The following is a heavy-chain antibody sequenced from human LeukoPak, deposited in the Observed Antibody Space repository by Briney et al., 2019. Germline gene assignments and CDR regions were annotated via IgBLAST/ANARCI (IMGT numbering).Heavy chain of an antibody. Sequence: SQTLSLTCTVSGDSISSGSYFWSWIRQPAGKGLEWIGRISTTGSTNYNPSLKSRVTISVDTSKNQFSLKLSSVTAADTAVYYCARSLGGAVAFFDYWGQGTLVTVSS. D-gene: IGHD6-19*01. J-gene: IGHJ4*02. V-gene: IGHV4-61*02. CDR3: ARSLGGAVAFFDY. CDR1: GDSISSGSYF. CDR2: ISTTGST.